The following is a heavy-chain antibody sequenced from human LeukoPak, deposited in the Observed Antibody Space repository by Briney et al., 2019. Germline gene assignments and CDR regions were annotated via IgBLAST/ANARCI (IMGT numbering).Heavy chain of an antibody. Sequence: GGSLRLSCAASGFSFSNNGIHWVRQAPGKGLEWVAFIQSNGNPKYYADSVRGRFTISRDNSKKTCYLQMDSLRAEDTAVYYCAREASTEIIGGMDVRGQGTTVTVTS. V-gene: IGHV3-30*02. CDR2: IQSNGNPK. CDR3: AREASTEIIGGMDV. J-gene: IGHJ6*02. CDR1: GFSFSNNG. D-gene: IGHD2-8*02.